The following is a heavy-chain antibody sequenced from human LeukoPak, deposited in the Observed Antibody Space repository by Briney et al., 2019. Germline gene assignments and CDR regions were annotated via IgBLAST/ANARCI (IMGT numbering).Heavy chain of an antibody. J-gene: IGHJ4*02. CDR1: GGSIRSYY. V-gene: IGHV4-59*01. D-gene: IGHD4-17*01. CDR2: IFYSGST. Sequence: SETLSLICTVSGGSIRSYYWSWIRQPPGKGLEWIGYIFYSGSTNYNPSLKSRVSLSIDTSKNQFSLKLSSVTAADTAVYYCATDKYMDGDYIGWTYWGQGALVTVSS. CDR3: ATDKYMDGDYIGWTY.